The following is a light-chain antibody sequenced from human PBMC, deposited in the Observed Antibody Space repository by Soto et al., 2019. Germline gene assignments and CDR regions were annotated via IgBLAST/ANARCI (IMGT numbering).Light chain of an antibody. CDR2: DVS. Sequence: QSALTQPRSVSVSPGQSVTISWTGTSSDVGGYNSVSWYQQHPGKAPKLMIYDVSKRPSGVPDRFSGSKFGNTASLTISGHQAEDAADYYCCSYAGRYTYVFGGGTKLTVL. V-gene: IGLV2-11*01. J-gene: IGLJ2*01. CDR1: SSDVGGYNS. CDR3: CSYAGRYTYV.